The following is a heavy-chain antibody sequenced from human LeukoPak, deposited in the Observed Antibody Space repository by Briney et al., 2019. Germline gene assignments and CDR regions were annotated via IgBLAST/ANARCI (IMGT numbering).Heavy chain of an antibody. CDR1: GGSISSSSYY. J-gene: IGHJ4*02. CDR2: IYYSGST. CDR3: ARDTLENYFDY. Sequence: PSETLSLTCTVSGGSISSSSYYWGWIRQPPGKGLEWIGSIYYSGSTYYNPSLKSRVTISVDTSKNQFSLKLSSVTAADTAVYYCARDTLENYFDYWGQGTLVTVSS. V-gene: IGHV4-39*07. D-gene: IGHD6-6*01.